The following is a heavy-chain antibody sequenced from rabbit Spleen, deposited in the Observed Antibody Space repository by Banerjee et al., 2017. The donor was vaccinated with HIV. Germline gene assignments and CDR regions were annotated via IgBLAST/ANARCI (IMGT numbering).Heavy chain of an antibody. J-gene: IGHJ6*01. D-gene: IGHD8-1*01. V-gene: IGHV1S45*01. CDR2: IGAGSGGST. CDR1: GFSFSSNYY. CDR3: ARDTGTSFSTYGMDL. Sequence: QEQLVESGGGLVKPEGSLKLSCTASGFSFSSNYYMCWVRQAPGKGLEWIASIGAGSGGSTWYASWAKGRFTISKTSSTTVTLQMTSLTAADTATYFCARDTGTSFSTYGMDLWGPGTLVTVS.